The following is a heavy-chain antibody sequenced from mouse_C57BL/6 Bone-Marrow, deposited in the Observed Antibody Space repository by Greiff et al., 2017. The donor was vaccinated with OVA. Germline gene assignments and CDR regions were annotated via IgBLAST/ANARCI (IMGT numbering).Heavy chain of an antibody. CDR2: ISNGGGST. CDR1: GFTFSDYY. V-gene: IGHV5-12*01. D-gene: IGHD1-1*02. CDR3: ARQGYYPYYFDY. Sequence: EVMLVESGGGLVQPGGSLKLSCAASGFTFSDYYMYWVRQTPEKRLEWVAYISNGGGSTYYPDTVKGRFTISRDNAKNTLYLQMSRLKSEDTAMYYGARQGYYPYYFDYWGQGTTLTVSS. J-gene: IGHJ2*01.